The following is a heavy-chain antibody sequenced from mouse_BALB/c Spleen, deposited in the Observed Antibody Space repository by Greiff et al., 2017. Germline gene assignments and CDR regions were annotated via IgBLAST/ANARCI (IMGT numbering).Heavy chain of an antibody. D-gene: IGHD2-4*01. J-gene: IGHJ3*01. CDR3: ARSTMITTAWFAY. CDR2: ISSGGSYT. V-gene: IGHV5-6*01. Sequence: DVHLVESGGDLVKPGGSLKLSCAASGFTFSSYGMSWVRQTPDKRLEWVATISSGGSYTYYPDSVKGRFTISRDNAKNTLYLQMSSLKSEDTAMYYCARSTMITTAWFAYWGQGTLVTVSA. CDR1: GFTFSSYG.